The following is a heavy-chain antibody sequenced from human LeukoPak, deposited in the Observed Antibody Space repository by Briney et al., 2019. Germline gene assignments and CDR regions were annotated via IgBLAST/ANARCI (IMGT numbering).Heavy chain of an antibody. D-gene: IGHD6-19*01. Sequence: PSETLSLTCTVSGASISSYYWTWIRQSPGQGLEWIGEINHSGSTNYNPSLKSRVTISVDTSKNQFSLKLSSVTAADTAVYYCAAVSSGWYKYDYWGQGTLVTVSS. CDR2: INHSGST. CDR1: GASISSYY. V-gene: IGHV4-34*01. J-gene: IGHJ4*02. CDR3: AAVSSGWYKYDY.